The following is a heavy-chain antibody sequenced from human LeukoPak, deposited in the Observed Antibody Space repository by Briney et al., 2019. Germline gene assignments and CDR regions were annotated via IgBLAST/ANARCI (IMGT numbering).Heavy chain of an antibody. Sequence: SETLSLTCTVSGGSLSSYYWSWIRQPAGKGLEWIGRIYTSGSTNYNPSLKSRVTTSVDTSKNQFSLKLSSVTAADTAVYYCVREEFTMVRGVMANDYWGQGTLVTVSS. CDR3: VREEFTMVRGVMANDY. J-gene: IGHJ4*02. CDR2: IYTSGST. CDR1: GGSLSSYY. D-gene: IGHD3-10*01. V-gene: IGHV4-4*07.